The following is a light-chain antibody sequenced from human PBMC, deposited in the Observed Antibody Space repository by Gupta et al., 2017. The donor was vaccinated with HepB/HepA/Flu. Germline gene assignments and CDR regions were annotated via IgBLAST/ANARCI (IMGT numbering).Light chain of an antibody. CDR2: DVS. Sequence: QSALTQPASVSGSPGQSITISCTGTSSDVGGYNYVSWYQQHPGKAPKLMIYDVSKRPSGVSYRFSGSKSGNTASLTISGLQAEDEADYYCSSHTSSSTWVFGGGTKLTVL. J-gene: IGLJ3*02. V-gene: IGLV2-14*01. CDR3: SSHTSSSTWV. CDR1: SSDVGGYNY.